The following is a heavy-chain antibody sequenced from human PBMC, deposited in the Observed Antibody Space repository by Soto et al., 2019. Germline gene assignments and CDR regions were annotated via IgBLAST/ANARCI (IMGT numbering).Heavy chain of an antibody. CDR2: ISYDGSNK. D-gene: IGHD6-19*01. Sequence: GSLRLSCAASGFTFSSYGMHWVRQAPGKGLEWVAVISYDGSNKYYADSVKGRFTIPRDNSKNTLYLQMNSLRAEDTAVYYCASNPGYSSGWYPRGAFDIWGQGTMVTVSS. J-gene: IGHJ3*02. V-gene: IGHV3-30*03. CDR1: GFTFSSYG. CDR3: ASNPGYSSGWYPRGAFDI.